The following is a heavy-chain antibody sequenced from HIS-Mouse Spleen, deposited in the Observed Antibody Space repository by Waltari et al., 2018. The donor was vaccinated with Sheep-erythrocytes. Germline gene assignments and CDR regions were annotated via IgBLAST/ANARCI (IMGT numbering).Heavy chain of an antibody. CDR3: ARHKDTAMVHFDY. Sequence: QLQLQESGPGLVKPSETLSLTCTVSGGSISSSSYYWGWFRQPPGKGLEWIGSIYYRGITYYNPSLKSRVTISVDTSKNQFSLKLSSVTAADTAVYYCARHKDTAMVHFDYWGQGTLVTVSS. J-gene: IGHJ4*02. CDR1: GGSISSSSYY. D-gene: IGHD5-18*01. CDR2: IYYRGIT. V-gene: IGHV4-39*01.